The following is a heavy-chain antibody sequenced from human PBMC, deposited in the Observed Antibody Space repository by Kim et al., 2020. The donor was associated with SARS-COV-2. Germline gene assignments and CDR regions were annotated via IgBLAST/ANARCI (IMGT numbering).Heavy chain of an antibody. V-gene: IGHV3-23*01. Sequence: GGSLRLSCAASGFTLRNYVMSWVRQAPGKGLEWVSGISGSGGSTYYADSVKGRLTISRDDSRNTLFLQMNSLRAEDTAVYYCAKEGWELPLPYYFDYWGQGTLVTVSS. D-gene: IGHD1-26*01. CDR3: AKEGWELPLPYYFDY. CDR1: GFTLRNYV. CDR2: ISGSGGST. J-gene: IGHJ4*02.